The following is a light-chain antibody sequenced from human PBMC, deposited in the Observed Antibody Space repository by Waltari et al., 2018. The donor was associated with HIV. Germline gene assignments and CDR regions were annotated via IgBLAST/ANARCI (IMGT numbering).Light chain of an antibody. CDR3: QQYYGTPFT. Sequence: DIVMTQSPDSLAVSLGERATINCKSSQSVLYNSNNKNYLAWYQQKPGQRPKVLIYWASTRESGVPDRFSGGGSGTDFTLTISNLQAEDVAVYYCQQYYGTPFTFGPGTKVHI. J-gene: IGKJ3*01. CDR1: QSVLYNSNNKNY. V-gene: IGKV4-1*01. CDR2: WAS.